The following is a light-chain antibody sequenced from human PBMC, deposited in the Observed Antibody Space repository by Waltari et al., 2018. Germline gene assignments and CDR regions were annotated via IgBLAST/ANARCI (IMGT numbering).Light chain of an antibody. Sequence: QPPLTQPPSASGALGHTVSVTCSGGCSNNRASYVQWYQQVPGTAPKLLIYENNKRPSGVSNRFSGSQSGTSGSLTITGLQSEDEADYYCQSYDRGLSALFGGGTRLTVL. J-gene: IGLJ2*01. CDR3: QSYDRGLSAL. CDR2: ENN. V-gene: IGLV1-40*01. CDR1: CSNNRASY.